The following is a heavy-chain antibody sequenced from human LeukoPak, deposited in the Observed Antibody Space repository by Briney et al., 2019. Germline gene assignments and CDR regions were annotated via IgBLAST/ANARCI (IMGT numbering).Heavy chain of an antibody. V-gene: IGHV4-59*08. CDR3: ARRVIAATLDF. CDR1: GGSLSSYY. J-gene: IGHJ4*02. Sequence: PSETLSLTCTVSGGSLSSYYWSWIRQPPGKGLEWIGYIYYSGSTNYNPSLKSRVTISVDTSKNQFSLKLSSVTAADTAMYYCARRVIAATLDFWGQGTLITVSS. D-gene: IGHD2/OR15-2a*01. CDR2: IYYSGST.